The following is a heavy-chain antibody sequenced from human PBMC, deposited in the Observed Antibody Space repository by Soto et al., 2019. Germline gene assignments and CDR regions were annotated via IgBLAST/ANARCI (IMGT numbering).Heavy chain of an antibody. Sequence: ASVKVSCKASGYTFTSYDINWVRQATGQGLEWMGWMNPNSGNTGYAQKFQGRVTMTRNTSISTAYMELSSLRSEDTAVYYCAIPYCTSTSCYTDAFDIWGQGTMLTVSS. D-gene: IGHD2-2*02. CDR2: MNPNSGNT. CDR1: GYTFTSYD. V-gene: IGHV1-8*01. J-gene: IGHJ3*02. CDR3: AIPYCTSTSCYTDAFDI.